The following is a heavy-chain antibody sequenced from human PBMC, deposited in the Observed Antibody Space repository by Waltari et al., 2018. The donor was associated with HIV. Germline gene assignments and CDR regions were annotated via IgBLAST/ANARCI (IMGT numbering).Heavy chain of an antibody. CDR1: GGSISSSSYY. Sequence: QLQLQESGPGLVKPSETLSLTCTVSGGSISSSSYYWGWIRQPPGKGLEWLGRIYYSWSTYYNPSLRSRVTVSVDTSTTQSSLRLSSVTAADTAVYYCARRDGSGWDNYYYVMDVWGQGTTVTVSS. CDR3: ARRDGSGWDNYYYVMDV. CDR2: IYYSWST. J-gene: IGHJ6*02. D-gene: IGHD6-19*01. V-gene: IGHV4-39*01.